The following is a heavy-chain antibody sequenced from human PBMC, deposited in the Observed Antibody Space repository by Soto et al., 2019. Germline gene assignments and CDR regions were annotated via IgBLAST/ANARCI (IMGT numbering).Heavy chain of an antibody. J-gene: IGHJ4*02. CDR2: INLDGTEK. V-gene: IGHV3-7*03. CDR3: VKGGYYFDF. CDR1: GFTFDGYL. D-gene: IGHD3-16*01. Sequence: GGSLRPSCAASGFTFDGYLMSWARQAPGKGLEWVANINLDGTEKNYVDSVKGRFTISRDNADNSLFLQMNSLGVEDTAVYYCVKGGYYFDFWGQGTRVTVSS.